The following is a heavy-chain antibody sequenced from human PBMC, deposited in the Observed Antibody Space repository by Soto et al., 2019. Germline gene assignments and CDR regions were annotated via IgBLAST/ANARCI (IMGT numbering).Heavy chain of an antibody. CDR2: ITGSDVTT. CDR1: GFTFSNYA. V-gene: IGHV3-23*01. J-gene: IGHJ1*01. D-gene: IGHD2-2*01. CDR3: AKATHNGVRGYCTSTSCAGEYCQE. Sequence: EVQLLESGGGLVQPGGSLRLSCAASGFTFSNYAMSWVRQAPGKGLEWVASITGSDVTTYYADSVKGRVTISRDNSRNTLYMQMNSLRAEDTAVYYCAKATHNGVRGYCTSTSCAGEYCQEWGQGALVAASS.